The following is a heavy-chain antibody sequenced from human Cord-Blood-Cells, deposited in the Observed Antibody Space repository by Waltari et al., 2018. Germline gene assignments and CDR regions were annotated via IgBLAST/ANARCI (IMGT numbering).Heavy chain of an antibody. D-gene: IGHD3-9*01. Sequence: EVQLLESGGGLVQPGGSLRLSCAASGFTFSSYAMSWVRQAPGKGLAVVSAISGSGGSTTDADSVNVRFTISRDNSKIALYLQMNSLRAEDTAVYYCAKETGYDILTGYYFDYWGQGTLVTVSS. CDR2: ISGSGGST. V-gene: IGHV3-23*01. J-gene: IGHJ4*02. CDR3: AKETGYDILTGYYFDY. CDR1: GFTFSSYA.